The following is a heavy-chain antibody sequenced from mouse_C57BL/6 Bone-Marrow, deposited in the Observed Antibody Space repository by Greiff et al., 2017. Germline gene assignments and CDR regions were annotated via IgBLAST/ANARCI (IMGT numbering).Heavy chain of an antibody. CDR1: GYTFTDHT. Sequence: QVQLQQSDAELVKPGASVKISCKVSGYTFTDHTIHWMKQRPEQGLEWIGYIYPRDGSTKYNKKFKGKATLTADKSSSTAYMQLNSLTSEDSAVYFCARRGIYYYGSSYVNYWGQGTSVTVSS. CDR3: ARRGIYYYGSSYVNY. D-gene: IGHD1-1*01. CDR2: IYPRDGST. V-gene: IGHV1-78*01. J-gene: IGHJ4*01.